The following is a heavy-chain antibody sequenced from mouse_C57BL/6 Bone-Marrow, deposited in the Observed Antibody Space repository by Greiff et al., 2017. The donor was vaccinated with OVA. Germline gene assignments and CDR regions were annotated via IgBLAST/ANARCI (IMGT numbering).Heavy chain of an antibody. V-gene: IGHV1-55*01. CDR2: IYPGSGST. CDR1: GYTFTSYW. CDR3: ARGPIYYDGSSYVDWFAY. J-gene: IGHJ3*01. D-gene: IGHD1-1*01. Sequence: QVQLQQPGAELVKPGASVKMSCKASGYTFTSYWITWVKQRPGQGLEWIGDIYPGSGSTNYNEKFKSKATLTVDTSSSPAYMQLSSLTSEDSAVYYCARGPIYYDGSSYVDWFAYWGQGTLVTVSA.